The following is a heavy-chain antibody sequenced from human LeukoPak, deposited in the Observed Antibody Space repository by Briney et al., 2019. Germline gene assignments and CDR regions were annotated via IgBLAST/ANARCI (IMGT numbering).Heavy chain of an antibody. CDR2: IYYSGST. CDR1: GGSISSYY. J-gene: IGHJ4*02. CDR3: ARGTAVAGPFDY. Sequence: SETLSLTCTVSGGSISSYYWSWIRQPPGKGLEWIGYIYYSGSTNYNPSLKSRVTISVDTSKNQFSLKLSSVTAAGTAVYYCARGTAVAGPFDYWGQGTLVTVSS. V-gene: IGHV4-59*01. D-gene: IGHD6-19*01.